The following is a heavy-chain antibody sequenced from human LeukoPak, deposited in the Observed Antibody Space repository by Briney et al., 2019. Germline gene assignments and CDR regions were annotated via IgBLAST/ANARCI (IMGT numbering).Heavy chain of an antibody. D-gene: IGHD4-17*01. J-gene: IGHJ4*02. Sequence: SETLSLTCTVSGGSISNYYWSCIRQPAGKGLEWIGRIYTSGSTNYNPSLKSRVTMSVDTSKSQFSLKLRSVTAADTAVYYCARGATLTANDYWGQGTLVTVSS. CDR1: GGSISNYY. CDR3: ARGATLTANDY. V-gene: IGHV4-4*07. CDR2: IYTSGST.